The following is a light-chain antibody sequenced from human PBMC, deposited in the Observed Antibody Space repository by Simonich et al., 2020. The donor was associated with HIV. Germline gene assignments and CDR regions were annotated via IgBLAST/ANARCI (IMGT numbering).Light chain of an antibody. Sequence: QSVLTQPPSVSGAPGQRVTISCSGSSSNIGSNYVYWYQQLPGTAPKLLMYRNNQRPSGVPDRFSCSKSGTSASLAITGLQAEDEADYYCQSYDNSLSGWVFGGGTKMTVL. V-gene: IGLV1-47*01. CDR3: QSYDNSLSGWV. CDR2: RNN. J-gene: IGLJ3*02. CDR1: SSNIGSNY.